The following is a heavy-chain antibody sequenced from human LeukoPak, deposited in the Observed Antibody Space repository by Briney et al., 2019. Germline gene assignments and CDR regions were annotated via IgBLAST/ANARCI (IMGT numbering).Heavy chain of an antibody. J-gene: IGHJ4*02. CDR2: IYHSGST. Sequence: SGTLSLTCAVSGGSIISTNWWTWVRQPPGKGLEWIGEIYHSGSTNYNPSLKSRVTMSVDKSKNQFSLKVSSVTAADTAVYYCAGRISDLSSDYWGQGTLVTVSS. V-gene: IGHV4-4*02. CDR3: AGRISDLSSDY. D-gene: IGHD2/OR15-2a*01. CDR1: GGSIISTNW.